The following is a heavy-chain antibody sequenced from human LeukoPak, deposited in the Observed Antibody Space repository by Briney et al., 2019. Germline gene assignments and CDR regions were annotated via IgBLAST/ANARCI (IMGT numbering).Heavy chain of an antibody. D-gene: IGHD3/OR15-3a*01. V-gene: IGHV4-39*01. Sequence: SETLSLTCTVSGDSISTSNSYWGWIRQPPGKGLEWIGSIYYSGNTYYNASLKSRVTISVDTSKNQFSLKLTSVTAADTAVYYCARQTGSGLFILPGGQGTLVTVSS. CDR3: ARQTGSGLFILP. CDR1: GDSISTSNSY. J-gene: IGHJ4*02. CDR2: IYYSGNT.